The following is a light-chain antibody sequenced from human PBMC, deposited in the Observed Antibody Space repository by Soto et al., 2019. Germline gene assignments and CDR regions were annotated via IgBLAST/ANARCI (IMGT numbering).Light chain of an antibody. J-gene: IGKJ2*01. CDR1: QSISSSY. V-gene: IGKV3-20*01. CDR3: QLYGSSPPGYT. CDR2: GAS. Sequence: EIVLTQSPGTLSLSPGERATLSCRDSQSISSSYLAWYQHKPGQAPRLLIYGASNRATGIPDRFSGSGSGTDFTLTISRLEPEDFAVYYCQLYGSSPPGYTFGQGTKLEIK.